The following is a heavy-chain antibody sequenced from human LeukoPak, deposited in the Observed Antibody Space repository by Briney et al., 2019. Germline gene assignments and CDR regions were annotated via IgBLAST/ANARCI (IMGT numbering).Heavy chain of an antibody. Sequence: GGSLRLSCAPSGFIFSSDSMIWVRKAPGKGLEWVSSISSTGAYIYYADSLKGRFTISRDNAKNSLYLQMNSLRADDTAVYYCARGLAAAGTRGPYWGQGTLVTVSS. V-gene: IGHV3-21*01. CDR1: GFIFSSDS. CDR2: ISSTGAYI. CDR3: ARGLAAAGTRGPY. J-gene: IGHJ4*02. D-gene: IGHD6-13*01.